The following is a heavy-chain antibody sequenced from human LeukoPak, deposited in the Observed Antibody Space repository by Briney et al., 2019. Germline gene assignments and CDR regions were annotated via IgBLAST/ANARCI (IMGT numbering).Heavy chain of an antibody. CDR1: GGSISSSSYY. V-gene: IGHV4-39*01. Sequence: SETLSLTCTVSGGSISSSSYYWGWIRQTPGNGLEWIGSIYYSGSTFHSPSLKSRVTISVDTSKNQFSLKLSSVTAADTAVYYCASLRERSYYARGFDYWGQGTLVTVSS. CDR3: ASLRERSYYARGFDY. J-gene: IGHJ4*02. CDR2: IYYSGST. D-gene: IGHD1-26*01.